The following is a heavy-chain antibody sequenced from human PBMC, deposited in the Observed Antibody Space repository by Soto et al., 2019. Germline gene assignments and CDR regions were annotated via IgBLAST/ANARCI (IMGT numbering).Heavy chain of an antibody. CDR3: AGDSTDGDFVDALDG. CDR1: GFSVSINY. Sequence: ELQLVESGGGLVQPGGSLRLSCAASGFSVSINYVNWVRQAPGKGLEWVSVIYSGGTTHYADSVKGRFTISRDTSKNTLYLQMNSLTVEDTAVYYCAGDSTDGDFVDALDGWGQGTMVSVSS. D-gene: IGHD4-17*01. J-gene: IGHJ3*01. CDR2: IYSGGTT. V-gene: IGHV3-66*01.